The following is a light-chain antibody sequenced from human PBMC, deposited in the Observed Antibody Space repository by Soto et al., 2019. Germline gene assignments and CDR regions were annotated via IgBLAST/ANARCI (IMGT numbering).Light chain of an antibody. CDR3: QSSDDTGNYYL. V-gene: IGLV3-25*02. Sequence: ELTQTPSVSVSPGQTARITCSGDELSKQYVYWYQQKPGQAPVLVIYKDSERASGIPERFSASSSGTTVTLTISGVRAEDEADYYCQSSDDTGNYYLFGTGTKGTVL. J-gene: IGLJ1*01. CDR1: ELSKQY. CDR2: KDS.